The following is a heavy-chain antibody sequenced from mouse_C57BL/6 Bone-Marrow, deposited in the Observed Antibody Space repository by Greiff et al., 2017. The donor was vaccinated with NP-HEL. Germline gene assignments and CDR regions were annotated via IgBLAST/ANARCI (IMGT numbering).Heavy chain of an antibody. CDR2: INSDGGST. Sequence: EVKLVESGGGLVQPGESLKLSCESNEYEFPSYDMSWVRKTPEKRLELVAAINSDGGSTYYPDTMERRIIISRDNTKKTLYLQMSSLRSEDTALYYCASTMITTFFDYWGQGTTLTVSS. J-gene: IGHJ2*01. CDR3: ASTMITTFFDY. D-gene: IGHD2-4*01. CDR1: EYEFPSYD. V-gene: IGHV5-2*01.